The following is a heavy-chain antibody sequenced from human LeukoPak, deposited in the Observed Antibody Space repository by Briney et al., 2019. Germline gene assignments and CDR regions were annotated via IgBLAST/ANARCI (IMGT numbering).Heavy chain of an antibody. Sequence: ASVKVSCKASGYTFTSYGISWVRQAPGQGLEWMGWISVYNGNTNYAQKFQGRATMTTDTSTSTAYMELRSLRSDDTAVYYCARGNDPWDYYYYYYMDVWGKGTTVTVSS. J-gene: IGHJ6*03. CDR2: ISVYNGNT. V-gene: IGHV1-18*01. D-gene: IGHD7-27*01. CDR3: ARGNDPWDYYYYYYMDV. CDR1: GYTFTSYG.